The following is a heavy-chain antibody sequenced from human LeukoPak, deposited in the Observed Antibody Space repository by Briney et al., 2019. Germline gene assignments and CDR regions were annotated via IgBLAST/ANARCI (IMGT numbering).Heavy chain of an antibody. CDR2: MNPNSGNT. V-gene: IGHV1-8*01. D-gene: IGHD6-13*01. CDR1: GYTFTSYD. CDR3: ARVRRGIAAAGYNWFDP. J-gene: IGHJ5*02. Sequence: GASVKVSCKASGYTFTSYDINWVRQATGQGLEWMGCMNPNSGNTGYAQKFQGRVTMTRNTSISTAYMELSSLRSEDTAVYYCARVRRGIAAAGYNWFDPWGQGTLVTVSS.